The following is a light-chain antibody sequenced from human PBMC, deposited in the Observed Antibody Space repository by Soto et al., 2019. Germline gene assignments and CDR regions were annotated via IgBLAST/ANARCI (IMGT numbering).Light chain of an antibody. CDR3: LQDYNYPWT. J-gene: IGKJ1*01. CDR2: PAS. V-gene: IGKV1-12*01. CDR1: PPISSW. Sequence: DIQLTQSPSSISASVGDRVTITCRASPPISSWLAWYQQVPGQAPYLLIYPASTLQSGVPSRFSGSGSGTDFTLTISSLQPEDFATYFCLQDYNYPWTFGQGTKVDIK.